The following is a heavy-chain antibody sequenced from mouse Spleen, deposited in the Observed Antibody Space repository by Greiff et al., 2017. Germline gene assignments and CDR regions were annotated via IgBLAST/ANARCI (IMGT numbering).Heavy chain of an antibody. J-gene: IGHJ4*01. CDR3: AAYYGNYWDAMDY. CDR2: IYPGDGDT. Sequence: QVQLKESGAELVKPGASVKISCKASGYAFSSYWMNWVKQRPGKGLEWIGQIYPGDGDTNYNGKFKGKATLTADKSSSTAYMQLSSLTSEDSAVYFCAAYYGNYWDAMDYWGQGTSVTVSS. V-gene: IGHV1-80*01. D-gene: IGHD2-10*01. CDR1: GYAFSSYW.